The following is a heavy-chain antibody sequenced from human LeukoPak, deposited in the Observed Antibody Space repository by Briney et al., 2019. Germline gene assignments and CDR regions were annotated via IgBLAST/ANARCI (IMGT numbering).Heavy chain of an antibody. CDR1: GFTVSSNY. CDR3: ARDRREYYDSSGHEQGDY. D-gene: IGHD3-22*01. V-gene: IGHV3-53*01. CDR2: IYSGGST. J-gene: IGHJ4*02. Sequence: PGGSLRLSCAASGFTVSSNYMSWVRQAPGKGLEWVSVIYSGGSTYYADSVKGRFTISRDNSKNTLYLQMNSLRAEDTAVYYCARDRREYYDSSGHEQGDYWGQGTLVTVSS.